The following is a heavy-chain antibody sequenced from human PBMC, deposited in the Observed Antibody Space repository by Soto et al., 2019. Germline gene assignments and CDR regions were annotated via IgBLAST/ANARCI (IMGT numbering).Heavy chain of an antibody. CDR1: GLTFSRYS. CDR2: MSSSSSSTI. D-gene: IGHD5-18*01. Sequence: GGAMRLSCAACGLTFSRYSINWVRKAPEKGIEWVSYMSSSSSSTIYYADSVKGRFTITRDNAKNSLYLQMNSLRDEDTAVYYCARDAGYSYGPFDYWGQGTLVTVSS. J-gene: IGHJ4*02. CDR3: ARDAGYSYGPFDY. V-gene: IGHV3-48*02.